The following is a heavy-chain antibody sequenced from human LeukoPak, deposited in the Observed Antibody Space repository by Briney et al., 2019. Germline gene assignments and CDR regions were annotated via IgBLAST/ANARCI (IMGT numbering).Heavy chain of an antibody. V-gene: IGHV3-23*01. CDR2: MSGSGGST. J-gene: IGHJ4*02. CDR3: AKGLTTVTTGAYYFDY. Sequence: GGSLRLSCAASGFTFSTYAMSWVRQAPGKGLEWVSGMSGSGGSTYYADSVKGRFTISRDNSKNTLYLQMNSLRAEDTAVYYCAKGLTTVTTGAYYFDYWGQGTLVTVSS. CDR1: GFTFSTYA. D-gene: IGHD4-17*01.